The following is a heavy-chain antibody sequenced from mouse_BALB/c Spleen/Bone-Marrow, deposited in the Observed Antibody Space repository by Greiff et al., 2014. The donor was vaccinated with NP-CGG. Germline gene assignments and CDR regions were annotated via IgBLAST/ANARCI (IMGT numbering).Heavy chain of an antibody. V-gene: IGHV14-3*02. CDR3: APYRYDGPGFAY. CDR2: IDPANGNT. CDR1: GFNIKDTY. J-gene: IGHJ3*01. Sequence: VQLQQSGAELVKPGASVKLSCTASGFNIKDTYMHWVKQRPEQGLEWIGRIDPANGNTKYDPKFQGKATITADTSSNTAYLQLSSLTSEDTAVYYCAPYRYDGPGFAYWGQGTLVTVSA. D-gene: IGHD2-14*01.